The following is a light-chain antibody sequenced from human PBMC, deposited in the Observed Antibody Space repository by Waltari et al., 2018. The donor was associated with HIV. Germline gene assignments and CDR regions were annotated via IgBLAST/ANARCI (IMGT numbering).Light chain of an antibody. V-gene: IGLV3-25*03. CDR1: ASTKAY. CDR3: LSADNSGTYV. J-gene: IGLJ1*01. CDR2: KNT. Sequence: SSELTQPPSVSVSPGQTARITCSGAASTKAYNHCFQQKPGQAPVVVIHKNTERPSGIPERFSASRSGTTVTLTITGVQTDDEADYYCLSADNSGTYVFGPGTTVTVL.